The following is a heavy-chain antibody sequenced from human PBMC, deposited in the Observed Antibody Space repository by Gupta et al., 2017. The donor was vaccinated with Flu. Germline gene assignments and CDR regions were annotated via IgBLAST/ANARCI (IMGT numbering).Heavy chain of an antibody. CDR1: GFTFSSYS. Sequence: EVQLVESGGGLVQPGGSLRLSCAASGFTFSSYSMNWVRQAPGKGLEWVSYISSSSSTIYYADSVKGRFTISRDNAKNSLYLQMNSLRDEDTAVYYCARLGRLGIAVAGPFDYWGQGTLVTVSS. CDR3: ARLGRLGIAVAGPFDY. D-gene: IGHD6-19*01. V-gene: IGHV3-48*02. J-gene: IGHJ4*02. CDR2: ISSSSSTI.